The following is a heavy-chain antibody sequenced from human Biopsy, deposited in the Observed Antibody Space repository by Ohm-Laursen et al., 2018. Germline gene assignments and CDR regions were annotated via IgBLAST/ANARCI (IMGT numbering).Heavy chain of an antibody. CDR3: ARGPRGLVVITTTALYFDY. V-gene: IGHV1-46*01. D-gene: IGHD3-22*01. CDR2: INPNNDNT. J-gene: IGHJ4*02. CDR1: GYTFTSYY. Sequence: ASVKVSCNASGYTFTSYYLHWVRQAPGQGLEWMGRINPNNDNTAYAQKFQGRITMTKDTSTSTAYMDLSSLTFDDSAVYYCARGPRGLVVITTTALYFDYWGQGNLVTVSS.